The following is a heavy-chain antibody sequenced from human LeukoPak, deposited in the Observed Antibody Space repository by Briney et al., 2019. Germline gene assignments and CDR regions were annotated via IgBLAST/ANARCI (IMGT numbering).Heavy chain of an antibody. CDR2: ISGSGGST. D-gene: IGHD2-2*01. CDR1: GFTFSSYA. J-gene: IGHJ4*02. V-gene: IGHV3-23*01. CDR3: ARDGPYCTSTNCYFDY. Sequence: PGGSLRLSRAASGFTFSSYAMSWVRQAPGKGLEWVSAISGSGGSTYYADSVKGRFTISRDNAKNSLFLQMNSLRAEDTAVYYCARDGPYCTSTNCYFDYWGQGTLVTVSS.